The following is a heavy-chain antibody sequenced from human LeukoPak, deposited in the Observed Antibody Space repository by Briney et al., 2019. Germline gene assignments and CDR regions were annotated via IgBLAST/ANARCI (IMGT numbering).Heavy chain of an antibody. CDR2: INQDGSEK. Sequence: GGSLRLSCAASGFTFSNYYFSWVRQAPGKGLEWVANINQDGSEKYHVDSVKGRFTISRDNAKNSLYLQMNSLRAEDTAMYYCASDHGRTAGYWGQGTLVTVSS. D-gene: IGHD1-14*01. CDR3: ASDHGRTAGY. CDR1: GFTFSNYY. V-gene: IGHV3-7*01. J-gene: IGHJ4*02.